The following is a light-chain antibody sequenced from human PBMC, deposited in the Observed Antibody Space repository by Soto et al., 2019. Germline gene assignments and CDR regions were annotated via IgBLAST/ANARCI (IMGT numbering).Light chain of an antibody. J-gene: IGKJ1*01. Sequence: ETVLTQSPGTLSLSPGERATLSCRASQSVSSSYLAWYKQKPGQAPRLLIYDASSRATGIPDRFSGSGSGTDFTLTISRLEHEDFAVYYCQQYARSTPSWTFGQGTKVEIK. CDR3: QQYARSTPSWT. CDR2: DAS. V-gene: IGKV3-20*01. CDR1: QSVSSSY.